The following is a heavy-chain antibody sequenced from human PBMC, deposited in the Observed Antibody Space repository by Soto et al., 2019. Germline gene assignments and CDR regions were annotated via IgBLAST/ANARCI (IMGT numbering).Heavy chain of an antibody. J-gene: IGHJ6*02. CDR1: GFTFSSYA. CDR3: AKASISGGLMITFGGVIAPLGLYGMDV. Sequence: GGSLRLSCAASGFTFSSYAMSWVRQAPGKGLEWVSAISGSGGSTYYADSVKGRFTISRDNSKNTLYLQMNSLRAEDTAVYYCAKASISGGLMITFGGVIAPLGLYGMDVWGQGTTDTVSS. CDR2: ISGSGGST. D-gene: IGHD3-16*02. V-gene: IGHV3-23*01.